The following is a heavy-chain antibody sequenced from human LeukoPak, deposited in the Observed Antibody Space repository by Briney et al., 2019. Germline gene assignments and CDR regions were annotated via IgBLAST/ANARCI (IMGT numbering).Heavy chain of an antibody. Sequence: PSETLSLTCTLSGGSISSGRYYWSWIRQPAGKGLQWIGRIYTTGSTNYNPSLKSRVSISLDMSKNQFSLKLSSVTAADTAVYYCARVTGYSSGWQWGQGTLVTVSS. D-gene: IGHD6-19*01. CDR1: GGSISSGRYY. CDR3: ARVTGYSSGWQ. CDR2: IYTTGST. J-gene: IGHJ4*02. V-gene: IGHV4-61*02.